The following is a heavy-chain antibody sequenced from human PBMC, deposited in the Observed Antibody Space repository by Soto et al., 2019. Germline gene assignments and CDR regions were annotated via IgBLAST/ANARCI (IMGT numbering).Heavy chain of an antibody. CDR3: ARDRVITGPTRYCYYYRMDV. CDR2: IYYSGST. J-gene: IGHJ6*02. D-gene: IGHD1-7*01. V-gene: IGHV4-59*11. CDR1: NKSFRSHS. Sequence: SAALSLSFTDSNKSFRSHSWGWVRQPLRKGLEWIGYIYYSGSTNYNPSLKSLVTTSVHTPKNQLYPKLSSVNSADTAVYYCARDRVITGPTRYCYYYRMDVWGQGATVT.